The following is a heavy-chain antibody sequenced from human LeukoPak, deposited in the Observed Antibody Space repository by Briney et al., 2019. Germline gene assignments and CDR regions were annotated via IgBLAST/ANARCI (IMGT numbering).Heavy chain of an antibody. CDR1: GGSISSGSYY. CDR2: IYTSGST. D-gene: IGHD3-3*01. Sequence: SQTLSLTCTVSGGSISSGSYYWSWIRQPAGKGLGWIGRIYTSGSTNYNPSLKSRVTISVDTSKNQFSLKLSSVTAADTAVYYCARDYDFWSGYTLTNWFDPWGQGTLVTVSS. V-gene: IGHV4-61*02. CDR3: ARDYDFWSGYTLTNWFDP. J-gene: IGHJ5*02.